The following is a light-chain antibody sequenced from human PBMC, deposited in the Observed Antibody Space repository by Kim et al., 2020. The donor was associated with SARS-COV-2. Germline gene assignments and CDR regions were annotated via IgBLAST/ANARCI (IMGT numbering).Light chain of an antibody. Sequence: SYELTQPLSVSVALGQTATIPCGGNNIENKNVHWYHQRPGQAPVLVMYRDKKRPSGIPERLSGSNSGNTATLTISRVEAGDEGDYYCQVWDSRTVVLGGGTQLTVL. V-gene: IGLV3-9*01. CDR1: NIENKN. CDR2: RDK. CDR3: QVWDSRTVV. J-gene: IGLJ2*01.